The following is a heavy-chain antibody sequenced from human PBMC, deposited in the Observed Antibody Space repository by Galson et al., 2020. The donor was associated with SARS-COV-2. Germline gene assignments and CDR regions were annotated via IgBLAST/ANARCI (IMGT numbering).Heavy chain of an antibody. CDR1: GDSIRSGGYY. Sequence: SETLSLTCKVSGDSIRSGGYYWTWIRKRPGQGLEWIGYIYYSGSNSYNPSLKSRVTISSDMSTNEVSLRLTSVTVADTAVYYCAREFRRGGLRLGAFDNCGQGTLVTVSS. CDR2: IYYSGSN. D-gene: IGHD7-27*01. V-gene: IGHV4-31*03. CDR3: AREFRRGGLRLGAFDN. J-gene: IGHJ5*02.